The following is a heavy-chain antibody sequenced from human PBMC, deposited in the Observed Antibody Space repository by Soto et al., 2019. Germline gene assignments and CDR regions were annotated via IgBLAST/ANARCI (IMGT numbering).Heavy chain of an antibody. D-gene: IGHD6-19*01. CDR2: IYPGDFDT. J-gene: IGHJ6*02. CDR3: ARSASSTGWYHYGVVV. V-gene: IGHV5-51*01. CDR1: GYSFTSYW. Sequence: GESLNISCKGPGYSFTSYWIGWVRQMPGKGLEWMGIIYPGDFDTRYSPTFQGQVTISADKSISTAYLQLSILKASDTAVHYWARSASSTGWYHYGVVVWGHVTKVTIS.